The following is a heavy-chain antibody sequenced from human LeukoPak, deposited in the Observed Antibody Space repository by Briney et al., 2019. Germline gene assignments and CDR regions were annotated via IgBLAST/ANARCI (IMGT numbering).Heavy chain of an antibody. CDR1: GGSFSGYY. D-gene: IGHD4-17*01. V-gene: IGHV4-34*01. Sequence: SETLSLTCAVYGGSFSGYYWSWIRQPPGKGLEWIGEINHSGSTNYNPSLKSRVTISVDTSKNQFSLKLSSVTAADTAVYYCARAAMTKVNYYYYYYMDVWGKGTTVTVSS. CDR3: ARAAMTKVNYYYYYYMDV. CDR2: INHSGST. J-gene: IGHJ6*03.